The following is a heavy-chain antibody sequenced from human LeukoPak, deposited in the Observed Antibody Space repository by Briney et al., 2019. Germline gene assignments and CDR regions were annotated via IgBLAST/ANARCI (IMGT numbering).Heavy chain of an antibody. CDR1: GFTFSSYG. J-gene: IGHJ4*02. D-gene: IGHD6-13*01. CDR3: AKEGLQPFFDY. CDR2: ISYDGSNK. V-gene: IGHV3-30*18. Sequence: GGSLRFSCAASGFTFSSYGMHWVRQAPGKGLEWVAVISYDGSNKYYADSVKGRFTISRDNSKNTLYLQMNSLRAEDTAVYYCAKEGLQPFFDYWGQGTLVTVSS.